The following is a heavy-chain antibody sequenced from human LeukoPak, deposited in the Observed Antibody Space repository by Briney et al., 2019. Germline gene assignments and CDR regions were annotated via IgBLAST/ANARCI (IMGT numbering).Heavy chain of an antibody. V-gene: IGHV1-18*01. CDR2: ISAYKGNT. J-gene: IGHJ6*02. D-gene: IGHD2-2*01. CDR1: GYTFTSYG. CDR3: ARLHPDLAPYCSSTSCYSYYYYGMDV. Sequence: ASVKVSCKASGYTFTSYGISWVRQAPGQGLEGMGWISAYKGNTNYVQRLRGRVTMPTDTSTSTAYMELRSLRSDDTAVYYCARLHPDLAPYCSSTSCYSYYYYGMDVWGQGTTVTVSS.